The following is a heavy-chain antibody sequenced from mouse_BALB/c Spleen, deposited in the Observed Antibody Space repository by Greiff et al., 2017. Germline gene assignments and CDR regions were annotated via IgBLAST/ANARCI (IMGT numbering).Heavy chain of an antibody. CDR2: ISSGGST. V-gene: IGHV5-6-5*01. Sequence: EVKVEESGGGLVKPGGSLKLSCAASGFTFSSYAMSWVRQTPEKRLEWVASISSGGSTYYPDSVKGRFTISRDNARNILYLQMSSLRSEDTAMYYCARGSLLRQEGFAYWGQGTLVTVSA. CDR3: ARGSLLRQEGFAY. CDR1: GFTFSSYA. D-gene: IGHD1-2*01. J-gene: IGHJ3*01.